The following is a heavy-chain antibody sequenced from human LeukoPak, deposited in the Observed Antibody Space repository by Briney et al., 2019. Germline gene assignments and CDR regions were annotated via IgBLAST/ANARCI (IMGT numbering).Heavy chain of an antibody. CDR3: AKGYSSGWYAFDP. J-gene: IGHJ5*02. CDR1: GFPVSTYD. Sequence: SGGSLSRSCAASGFPVSTYDMGWVRQAPGKGLEWVSTIHGATYYADSVRGRFTISKDNSKNTLYLQMTSLRADDTALYYCAKGYSSGWYAFDPWGQGTLVTVSS. D-gene: IGHD6-19*01. V-gene: IGHV3-23*01. CDR2: IHGAT.